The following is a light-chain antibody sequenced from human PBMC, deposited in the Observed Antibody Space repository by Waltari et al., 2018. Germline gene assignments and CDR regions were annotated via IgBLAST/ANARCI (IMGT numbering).Light chain of an antibody. Sequence: SYVLTQPPSVSVAPGKTARITCGGNNIGSKSVHWYQQKPGQAPVLVVYDDSARPSGIPERFSGSNSGNTATLTSSRVEAGDEADYYCQVWDSSSDHRVFGGGTKLTVL. CDR1: NIGSKS. J-gene: IGLJ3*02. V-gene: IGLV3-21*03. CDR3: QVWDSSSDHRV. CDR2: DDS.